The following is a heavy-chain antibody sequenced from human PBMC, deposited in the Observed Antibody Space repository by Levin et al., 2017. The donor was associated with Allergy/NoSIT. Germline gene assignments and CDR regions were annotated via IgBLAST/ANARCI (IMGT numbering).Heavy chain of an antibody. D-gene: IGHD3-16*01. V-gene: IGHV3-30*03. J-gene: IGHJ4*02. CDR2: ITSDGSHK. CDR3: AALGSFDY. Sequence: GGSLRLSCTASGLTFTDYGVHWVRQAPDKGLEWVAIITSDGSHKYYADSGRGRFTISRDNSRNTVYLQMNSLRVEETAVYFCAALGSFDYWGLGTLVTVSS. CDR1: GLTFTDYG.